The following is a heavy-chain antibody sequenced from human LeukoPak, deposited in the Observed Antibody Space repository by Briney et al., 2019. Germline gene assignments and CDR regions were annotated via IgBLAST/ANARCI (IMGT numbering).Heavy chain of an antibody. CDR2: IYHSGST. Sequence: SETLSLTCTVSGYSISSGYYWGWIRQPPGKGLEWIGSIYHSGSTYYNPSLKSRVTISVDTSKNQFSLKLSSVTAADTAVYYCVVGYRHFGGVDNYFDYWGQGTLVTVSS. V-gene: IGHV4-38-2*02. D-gene: IGHD3-3*02. CDR3: VVGYRHFGGVDNYFDY. CDR1: GYSISSGYY. J-gene: IGHJ4*02.